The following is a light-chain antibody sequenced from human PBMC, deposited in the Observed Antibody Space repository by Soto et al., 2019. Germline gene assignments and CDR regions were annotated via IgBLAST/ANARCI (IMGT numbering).Light chain of an antibody. V-gene: IGLV1-40*01. CDR1: SSNIGAGYD. Sequence: QSVLTQPPSVSGAPGQRVTISCTGSSSNIGAGYDLHWYQQLPGTAPKLLIYGNSNRPSGVPDRFSGSKSGTSASLAITGLQAEDEADYYCQSYDSSLSGWVFGGGTQLTVL. CDR2: GNS. CDR3: QSYDSSLSGWV. J-gene: IGLJ3*02.